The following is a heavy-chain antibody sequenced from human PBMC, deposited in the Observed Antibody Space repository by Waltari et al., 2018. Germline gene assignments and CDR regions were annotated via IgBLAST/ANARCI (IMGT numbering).Heavy chain of an antibody. J-gene: IGHJ4*02. CDR1: GFTFNSYA. CDR2: FYSGDSRT. CDR3: TKRTTARGSGYYYAY. Sequence: EVQLLESGGGLVQPGGSLRLSCAASGFTFNSYAMSWVRQAPGKGLEWVSVFYSGDSRTYYADSVKGRFSISTGNSKNTLYLRMSSLRAEDTAVYYCTKRTTARGSGYYYAYWGQGTLVAVSS. V-gene: IGHV3-23*03. D-gene: IGHD3-22*01.